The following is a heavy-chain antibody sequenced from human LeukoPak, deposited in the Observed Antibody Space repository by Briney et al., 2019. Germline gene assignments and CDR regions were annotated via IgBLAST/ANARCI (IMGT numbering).Heavy chain of an antibody. Sequence: SETLSLTCAVSGGSISSGGYSWSWIRQSPGQGLEWIGTIYHSGRTYYNPSLKSRVTISIDTSKNQFSLKLNSVTAADTAVYYCAKDSDTYYYDSSGYYGPEYFQHWGQGTLVTVSS. D-gene: IGHD3-22*01. CDR1: GGSISSGGYS. V-gene: IGHV4-30-2*03. CDR3: AKDSDTYYYDSSGYYGPEYFQH. J-gene: IGHJ1*01. CDR2: IYHSGRT.